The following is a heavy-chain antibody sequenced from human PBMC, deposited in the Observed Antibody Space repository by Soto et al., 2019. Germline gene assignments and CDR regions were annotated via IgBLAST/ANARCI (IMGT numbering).Heavy chain of an antibody. CDR2: ISSRSSNI. D-gene: IGHD3-22*01. Sequence: PGGSLRLSCAASGFTFNSYRMNWVRQAPGKGLEWVSSISSRSSNIDYADSVKGRFTISRDNANNSLYLQMNNLSADDTAVYYCARDTKMLAPLIYMDHWGRGTLVTVSS. J-gene: IGHJ4*02. V-gene: IGHV3-21*01. CDR1: GFTFNSYR. CDR3: ARDTKMLAPLIYMDH.